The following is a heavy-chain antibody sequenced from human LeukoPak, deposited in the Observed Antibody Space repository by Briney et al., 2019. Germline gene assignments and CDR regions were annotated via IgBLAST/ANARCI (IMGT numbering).Heavy chain of an antibody. J-gene: IGHJ4*02. Sequence: GGSLRLSCAASGFTFSTYAMHWVRQAPGKGLEWVAVISYDASNKYYADSVKGRFTISRDNSKNTLYLQMNSLRDEDAAVYYCARDLTTVFDYWGQGTLVTVSS. V-gene: IGHV3-30*04. CDR1: GFTFSTYA. D-gene: IGHD4/OR15-4a*01. CDR2: ISYDASNK. CDR3: ARDLTTVFDY.